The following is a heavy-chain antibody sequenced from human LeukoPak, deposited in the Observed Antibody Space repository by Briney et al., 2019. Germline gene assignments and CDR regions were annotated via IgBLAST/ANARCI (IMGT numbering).Heavy chain of an antibody. D-gene: IGHD3-9*01. V-gene: IGHV4-59*12. J-gene: IGHJ3*01. CDR3: SRGAYYDVLTGSYSGNAFDV. Sequence: SETLSLTCTVSGGSISSYYWSWIRQPPGKGLEWIGSIYYSGSTNYNPSLKSRVTISVDTSKNQFSLKLSSVTAADTAVYYCSRGAYYDVLTGSYSGNAFDVWGQGTMVTVSS. CDR1: GGSISSYY. CDR2: IYYSGST.